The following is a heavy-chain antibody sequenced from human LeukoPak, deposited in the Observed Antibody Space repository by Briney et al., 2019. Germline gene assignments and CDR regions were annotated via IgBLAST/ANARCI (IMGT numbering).Heavy chain of an antibody. Sequence: GGSLRLSCAASGFTFSSSYMSWVRQAPGKGLEWVSIIYIGDNPHYADSVKGRFTISRHSSKNTLYLQMNNLRAEDTAVYYCARVRPWVFDYWGQGTLVTVSS. CDR2: IYIGDNP. CDR1: GFTFSSSY. CDR3: ARVRPWVFDY. V-gene: IGHV3-53*04. J-gene: IGHJ4*02.